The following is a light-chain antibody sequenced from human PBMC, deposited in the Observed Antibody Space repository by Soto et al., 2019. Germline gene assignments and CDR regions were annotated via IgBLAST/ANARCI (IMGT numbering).Light chain of an antibody. CDR3: NQYNSSQT. V-gene: IGKV1-5*01. CDR2: DAS. Sequence: DIPMTQSPSTLSASVGDRVTITCRASQTISNWLAWYQQKPGKAPKVLIYDASSLGSGVPSRFSGSGSGTEFILTVSRLEPEDFAAYYCNQYNSSQTFGNGAKVEIK. CDR1: QTISNW. J-gene: IGKJ1*01.